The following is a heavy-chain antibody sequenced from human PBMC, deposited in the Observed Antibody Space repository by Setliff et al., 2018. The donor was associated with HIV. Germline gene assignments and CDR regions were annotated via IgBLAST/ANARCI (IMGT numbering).Heavy chain of an antibody. CDR1: GGSITSGHYY. J-gene: IGHJ5*02. CDR3: ARPHSGRGGGAYFDP. V-gene: IGHV4-39*01. CDR2: ILDGRVT. D-gene: IGHD6-19*01. Sequence: SETLSLTCTVSGGSITSGHYYWGWIRQPPGKGLEWIGNILDGRVTFFNPSLRSRVTISVDASNNQFSLKLRSVTAADTAVYHCARPHSGRGGGAYFDPWGQGIQVTVSS.